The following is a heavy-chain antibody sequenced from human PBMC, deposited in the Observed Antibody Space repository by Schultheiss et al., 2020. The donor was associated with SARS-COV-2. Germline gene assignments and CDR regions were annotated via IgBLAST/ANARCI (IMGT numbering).Heavy chain of an antibody. D-gene: IGHD3-3*01. Sequence: GGSLRLSCVASGFTFSGSAMHWVRQASGKGLEWVGRIRSKANSYATAYAASVKGRFTISRDDSKNTAYLQMNSLKTEDTAVYYCTRPLEGVVKSWGQGTLVTVSS. CDR2: IRSKANSYAT. V-gene: IGHV3-73*01. CDR3: TRPLEGVVKS. CDR1: GFTFSGSA. J-gene: IGHJ4*02.